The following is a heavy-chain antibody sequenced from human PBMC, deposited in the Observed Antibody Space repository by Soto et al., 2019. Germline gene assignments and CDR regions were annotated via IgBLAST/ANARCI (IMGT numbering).Heavy chain of an antibody. D-gene: IGHD2-2*01. CDR1: GFSFSTYG. J-gene: IGHJ3*01. Sequence: QVQLVESGGGVVQPGTSLRLSCAASGFSFSTYGFHWVRQTPGKGLEWVAAIVNDESRKDYADSVKARFTTSRDNSKNTLYLQTNSLRAEDTALYFCARDDEGVPASSNAFDLWGQGTMVTVSS. V-gene: IGHV3-33*01. CDR3: ARDDEGVPASSNAFDL. CDR2: IVNDESRK.